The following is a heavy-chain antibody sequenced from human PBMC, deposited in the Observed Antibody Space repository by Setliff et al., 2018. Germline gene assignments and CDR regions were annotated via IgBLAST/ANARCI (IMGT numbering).Heavy chain of an antibody. CDR3: ARLYHNENSADFRRAPFDV. CDR2: IYHNGNT. Sequence: SETLSLTCTVAGGSISPYFWSWIRQPPGKGLEWIGYIYHNGNTNFTPSLKTRVSMSLDTSKKQFSLKLKSVTAADTAVYYCARLYHNENSADFRRAPFDVWGQGMMVTVSS. J-gene: IGHJ3*01. V-gene: IGHV4-59*01. CDR1: GGSISPYF. D-gene: IGHD3-22*01.